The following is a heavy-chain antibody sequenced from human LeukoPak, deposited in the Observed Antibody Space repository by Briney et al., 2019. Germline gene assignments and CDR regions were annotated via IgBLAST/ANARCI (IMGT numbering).Heavy chain of an antibody. Sequence: GGALRLSCAASGFTFSSYWMHWGRQAPGKGLVWVSRINFDGSTTNYADSVKGRFTISRDNAKNTLYLQMNSLRDEDTAVYYCATTSNAPGNYWGQGTLVTVSS. CDR3: ATTSNAPGNY. D-gene: IGHD1-14*01. CDR1: GFTFSSYW. V-gene: IGHV3-74*01. CDR2: INFDGSTT. J-gene: IGHJ4*02.